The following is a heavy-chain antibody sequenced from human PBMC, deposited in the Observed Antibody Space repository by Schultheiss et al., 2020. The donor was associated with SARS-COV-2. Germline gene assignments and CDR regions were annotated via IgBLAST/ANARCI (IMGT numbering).Heavy chain of an antibody. V-gene: IGHV4-31*03. CDR2: IYHSGST. J-gene: IGHJ6*02. Sequence: SETLSLTCTVSGGSISSGGYYWSWIRQHPGKGLEWIGYIYHSGSTYYNPSLKSRVTISVDTSKNQFSLKLSSVTAADTAVYYCARDPPQYGMDVWGQGTTVTVSS. CDR3: ARDPPQYGMDV. CDR1: GGSISSGGYY.